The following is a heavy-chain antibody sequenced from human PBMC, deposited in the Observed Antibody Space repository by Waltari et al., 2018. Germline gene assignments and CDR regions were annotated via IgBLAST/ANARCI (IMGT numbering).Heavy chain of an antibody. CDR1: GGPISSSSYY. J-gene: IGHJ4*02. Sequence: QLQLQESGPGLVKPSETLSLTCTVPGGPISSSSYYWGWLRQPPGKGLEWIGSIYYSGSTYYNPSLKSRVTISVDTSKNQFSLKLSSVTAADTAVYYCATRFSSHSSGGVWGQGTLVTVSS. CDR3: ATRFSSHSSGGV. CDR2: IYYSGST. D-gene: IGHD6-19*01. V-gene: IGHV4-39*07.